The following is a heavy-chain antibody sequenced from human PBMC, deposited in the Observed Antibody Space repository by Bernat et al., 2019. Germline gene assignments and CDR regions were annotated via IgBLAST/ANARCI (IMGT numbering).Heavy chain of an antibody. CDR2: INHSGSI. CDR3: ARAASSGSYYFWDY. V-gene: IGHV4-34*01. Sequence: QVQLQQWGAGLLKPSETLSITCAVYGGSFSAYSWSWIRQPPGKGLEWIGEINHSGSINYNPSLKSRLTISVDTSKNQFSLKLTSVTAADTAVYYCARAASSGSYYFWDYWGQGTLVTVSS. D-gene: IGHD3-10*01. CDR1: GGSFSAYS. J-gene: IGHJ4*02.